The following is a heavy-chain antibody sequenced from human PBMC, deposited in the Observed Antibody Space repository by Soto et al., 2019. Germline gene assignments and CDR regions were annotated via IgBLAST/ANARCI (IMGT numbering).Heavy chain of an antibody. D-gene: IGHD3-3*01. V-gene: IGHV4-61*01. J-gene: IGHJ6*02. CDR1: GGSVHNGSYY. Sequence: PSETLSLTCTVSGGSVHNGSYYWSWLRQPPGKGLEWIGYIYYTGTTNYNPSLKSHVTISVDTSKNQFSLKVNSVSAADTAVYFCARERDYDCWTRQTLYYYGVDVWGQGTPVTVSS. CDR2: IYYTGTT. CDR3: ARERDYDCWTRQTLYYYGVDV.